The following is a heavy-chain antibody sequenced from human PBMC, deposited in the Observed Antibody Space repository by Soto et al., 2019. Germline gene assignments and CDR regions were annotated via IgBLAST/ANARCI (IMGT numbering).Heavy chain of an antibody. Sequence: QVQLMESGGGVVQPGGSVRLSYETSGFTFTGYSMHWFRQAPGKGLEWVAVTSSDGGTKFYADSVKGRFTVSRDNSRKTLFLEMNSLRPEDTGIYYCAREVVLTQWYFDNWGQGILVTVSS. V-gene: IGHV3-30-3*01. D-gene: IGHD2-21*01. CDR3: AREVVLTQWYFDN. J-gene: IGHJ4*02. CDR2: TSSDGGTK. CDR1: GFTFTGYS.